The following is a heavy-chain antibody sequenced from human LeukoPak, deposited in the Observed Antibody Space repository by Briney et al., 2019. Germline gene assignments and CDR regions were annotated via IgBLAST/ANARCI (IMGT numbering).Heavy chain of an antibody. CDR2: ISASNGNT. J-gene: IGHJ4*02. D-gene: IGHD4-11*01. V-gene: IGHV1-18*01. Sequence: ASVKVSCKASGYIFTTFGFSWVRHAPGQGLEWMGWISASNGNTAHAQMVQGRVTMTTDTSTDTAYMELRSLRSDDTAVYYGARAGAVLTTHFDCWGEGPLVTVPS. CDR1: GYIFTTFG. CDR3: ARAGAVLTTHFDC.